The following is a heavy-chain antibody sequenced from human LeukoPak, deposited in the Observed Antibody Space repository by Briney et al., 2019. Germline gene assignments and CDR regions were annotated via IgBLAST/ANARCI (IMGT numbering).Heavy chain of an antibody. D-gene: IGHD2/OR15-2a*01. CDR1: GFTFSSYT. Sequence: GGSLRLSCAASGFTFSSYTMRWVRQAPGKGLEWVSSVTGSGDTTYADSVKGRFTISRGNSKNTLYLQMNSLRAEDTAVYYCAKDTLYYFDYWGQGTLVTVSS. CDR2: VTGSGDTT. V-gene: IGHV3-23*01. CDR3: AKDTLYYFDY. J-gene: IGHJ4*02.